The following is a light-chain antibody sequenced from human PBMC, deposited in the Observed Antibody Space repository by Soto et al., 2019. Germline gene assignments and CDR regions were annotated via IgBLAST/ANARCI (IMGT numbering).Light chain of an antibody. Sequence: EIALTQSPSTLSLSPGERATLSCRASQSISNYLAWYQQKRGQAPKLLIYDASKWASGIPARFRGSGSGTDFTLTISSLEPEDFAVYYCQQRSDWPLTFGGGTKVDIK. CDR2: DAS. J-gene: IGKJ4*01. V-gene: IGKV3-11*01. CDR1: QSISNY. CDR3: QQRSDWPLT.